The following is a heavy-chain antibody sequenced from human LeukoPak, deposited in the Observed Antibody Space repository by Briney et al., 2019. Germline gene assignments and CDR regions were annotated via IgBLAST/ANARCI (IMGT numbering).Heavy chain of an antibody. Sequence: SETLSLTCTVSDGSISGYYWIWIRQPPGKGLEWIGYVYYSGTTNYNPSLKSRVTISVDTSKNQFSLKLSSVTAADTAVYFCARHLYSGYDRVFDYWGQGSLVTVSS. CDR1: DGSISGYY. CDR2: VYYSGTT. J-gene: IGHJ4*02. CDR3: ARHLYSGYDRVFDY. V-gene: IGHV4-59*08. D-gene: IGHD5-12*01.